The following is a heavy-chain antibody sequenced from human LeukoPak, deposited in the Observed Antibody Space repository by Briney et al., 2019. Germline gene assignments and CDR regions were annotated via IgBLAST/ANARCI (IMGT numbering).Heavy chain of an antibody. CDR1: GGSFSGYY. J-gene: IGHJ4*02. CDR2: INHSGST. CDR3: ARSPNLLLDS. Sequence: SETLSLTCAVYGGSFSGYYWSWIRQPPGKGLEWIGEINHSGSTNYNPSLKSRVTISVDTSKNQFSLKLSSVTAADTAVYYCARSPNLLLDSWAKGTLVTVSS. D-gene: IGHD3-3*01. V-gene: IGHV4-34*01.